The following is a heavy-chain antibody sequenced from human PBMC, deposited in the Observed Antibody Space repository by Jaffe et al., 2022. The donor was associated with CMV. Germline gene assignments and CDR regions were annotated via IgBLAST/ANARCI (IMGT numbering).Heavy chain of an antibody. CDR3: TISDL. D-gene: IGHD3-3*01. CDR1: GFSFNDAW. Sequence: EAQLVVSGGGLVKAGGSLRLSCAASGFSFNDAWVSWVRQAPGKGLEWVGRIKSKSHGGTIDYAAPVKGRFSISRDDLKDTIYLQMDSLKTEDTAVYYCTISDLWGQGTLVTVSS. CDR2: IKSKSHGGTI. V-gene: IGHV3-15*01. J-gene: IGHJ4*02.